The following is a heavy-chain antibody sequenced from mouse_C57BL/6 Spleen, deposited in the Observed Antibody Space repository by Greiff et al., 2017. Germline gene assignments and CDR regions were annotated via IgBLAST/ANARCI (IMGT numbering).Heavy chain of an antibody. V-gene: IGHV3-6*01. CDR2: ISYDGSN. CDR3: AKDIYYYGSRYFDV. D-gene: IGHD1-1*01. J-gene: IGHJ1*03. CDR1: GYSITSGYY. Sequence: EVQLQQSGPGLVKPSQSLSLTCSVTGYSITSGYYWNWIRQFPGNKLEWMGYISYDGSNNYNPSLKNRISITRDTSKNQFFLKLNSVTTEDTATYYCAKDIYYYGSRYFDVWGTGTTVTVSS.